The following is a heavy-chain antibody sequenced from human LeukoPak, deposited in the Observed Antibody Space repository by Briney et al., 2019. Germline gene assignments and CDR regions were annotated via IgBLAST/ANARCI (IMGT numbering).Heavy chain of an antibody. CDR3: ARAPVAATYWFDP. D-gene: IGHD2-15*01. J-gene: IGHJ5*02. Sequence: SETLSLTCTVSGGSISSYYWSWIRQPPGKGLEWIGYIYYSGSTNYNPSLKSRVTISVDTSKNQFSLKLSSVTAADTAVYYCARAPVAATYWFDPWGQGTLVTVSP. CDR2: IYYSGST. CDR1: GGSISSYY. V-gene: IGHV4-59*01.